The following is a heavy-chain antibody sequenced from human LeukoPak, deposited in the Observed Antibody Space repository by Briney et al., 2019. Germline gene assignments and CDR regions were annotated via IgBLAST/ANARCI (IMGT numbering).Heavy chain of an antibody. CDR1: GGPISSSSYY. J-gene: IGHJ6*03. V-gene: IGHV4-39*07. D-gene: IGHD2-21*02. CDR3: ARAYCGGDCYSNYYYYYMDV. Sequence: SETLSLTCTVSGGPISSSSYYWGWIRQPPGKGLEWIGSIYYSGSTYYNPSLKSRVTISVDTSKNQFSLKLSSVTAADTAVYYCARAYCGGDCYSNYYYYYMDVWGKGTTVTVSS. CDR2: IYYSGST.